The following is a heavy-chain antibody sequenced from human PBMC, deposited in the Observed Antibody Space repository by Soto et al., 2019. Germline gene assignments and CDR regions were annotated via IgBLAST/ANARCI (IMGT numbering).Heavy chain of an antibody. D-gene: IGHD2-2*01. V-gene: IGHV3-21*01. CDR1: GPTFSTYG. J-gene: IGHJ4*02. Sequence: DVQLVESGGGLVKPGGSLRLSCVASGPTFSTYGMNWIRQTPGKGLEWVSSITSSGSYIRYADSVQGRFTVSRDNAKNSMYLQMNSLRVEGTAVYFCARDQSAGSSTSNWGQGTLVTVSS. CDR2: ITSSGSYI. CDR3: ARDQSAGSSTSN.